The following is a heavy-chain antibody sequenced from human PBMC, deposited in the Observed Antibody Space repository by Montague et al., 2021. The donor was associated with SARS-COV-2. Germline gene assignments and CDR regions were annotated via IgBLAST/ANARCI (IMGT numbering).Heavy chain of an antibody. J-gene: IGHJ3*02. V-gene: IGHV4-61*03. CDR3: ARAYYGVNDAFDI. CDR2: LYYGGSI. Sequence: SETLSLTCTVSGGSVNSGSHHWSWIRQPPGKGLEWIGYLYYGGSINYNPSLKSRVTISVDTSKNDFSLKLSSVTAADTAVYFCARAYYGVNDAFDIWGHGIMVTVSS. CDR1: GGSVNSGSHH. D-gene: IGHD2/OR15-2a*01.